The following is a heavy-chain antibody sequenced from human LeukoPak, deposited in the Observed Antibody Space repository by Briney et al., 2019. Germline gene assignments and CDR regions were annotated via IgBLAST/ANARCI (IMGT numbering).Heavy chain of an antibody. CDR1: GGSFSGYY. J-gene: IGHJ5*02. Sequence: PSETLSLTCAVYGGSFSGYYWSWIRQPPGKGLEWVGEINHSGSTNYNPSLKSRVTISVDTSKNQFSLKLSSVTAADTAVYYCARGRWFDPWGQGTLVTVSS. V-gene: IGHV4-34*01. CDR2: INHSGST. CDR3: ARGRWFDP.